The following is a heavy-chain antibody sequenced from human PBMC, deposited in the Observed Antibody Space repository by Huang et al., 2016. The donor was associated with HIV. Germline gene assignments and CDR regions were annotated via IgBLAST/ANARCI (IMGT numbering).Heavy chain of an antibody. D-gene: IGHD1-7*01. Sequence: VESGGRLVQPGGSIRISCVGSTFSFGAYWMSWVRQTPGKGLEWVANIKQDESEKYYVESVKGRFNISRDNAKKILFLQMDNVRVEDTATYYCATKTGAMDIWGQGTAVTVS. J-gene: IGHJ6*02. V-gene: IGHV3-7*01. CDR1: TFSFGAYW. CDR3: ATKTGAMDI. CDR2: IKQDESEK.